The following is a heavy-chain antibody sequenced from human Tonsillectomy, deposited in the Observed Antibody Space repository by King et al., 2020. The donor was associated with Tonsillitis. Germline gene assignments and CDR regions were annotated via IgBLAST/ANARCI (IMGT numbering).Heavy chain of an antibody. CDR1: GFTFSSYG. Sequence: VQLVESGGGVVQPGGSLRLSCAASGFTFSSYGMHWVRQAPGEGLDWVAFVNYDGSYKYHADSVKGRFTISRDNSKNTLYLQMNNLRPEDTAVYYCAKEDFEGSSSGSALDYWGQGTLVTVSS. CDR3: AKEDFEGSSSGSALDY. CDR2: VNYDGSYK. D-gene: IGHD6-6*01. V-gene: IGHV3-30*02. J-gene: IGHJ4*02.